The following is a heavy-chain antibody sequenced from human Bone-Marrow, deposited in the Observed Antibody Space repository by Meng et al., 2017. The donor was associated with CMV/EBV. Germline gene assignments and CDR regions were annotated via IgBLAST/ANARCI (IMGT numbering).Heavy chain of an antibody. CDR3: ARENSMPRGPFDY. D-gene: IGHD2/OR15-2a*01. V-gene: IGHV4-59*01. CDR2: IYYSGST. Sequence: SESLSLTCTVSGGSISSYYWSWIRQPPGKGLEWIGYIYYSGSTNYNPSLKSRVTTSVDTSKNQLALKLSSVTAADTAVYYCARENSMPRGPFDYWGQGTLVTVSS. CDR1: GGSISSYY. J-gene: IGHJ4*02.